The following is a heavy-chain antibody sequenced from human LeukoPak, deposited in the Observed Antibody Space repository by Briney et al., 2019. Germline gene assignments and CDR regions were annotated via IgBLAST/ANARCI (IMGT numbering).Heavy chain of an antibody. CDR3: ARVLNGYNIRDYFDY. V-gene: IGHV1-46*01. J-gene: IGHJ4*02. Sequence: GASVKVSCKASGYTFTSYYIHWVRQAPGQGLEWMGLINPSGGSTNYAQKIQGRVTMTRDTSTSTVYMELSSLRSDDTAVYYCARVLNGYNIRDYFDYWGQGTLVTVSS. CDR1: GYTFTSYY. CDR2: INPSGGST. D-gene: IGHD5-24*01.